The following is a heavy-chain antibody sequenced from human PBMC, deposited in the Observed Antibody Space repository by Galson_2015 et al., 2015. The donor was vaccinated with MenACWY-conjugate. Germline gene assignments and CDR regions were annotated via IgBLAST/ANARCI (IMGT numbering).Heavy chain of an antibody. CDR1: GDSVSSNTAA. J-gene: IGHJ6*02. CDR2: TYYRSKWYN. D-gene: IGHD3-10*01. Sequence: CAISGDSVSSNTAAWNWIRQSPSRGLEWLGRTYYRSKWYNDYAVSVKSRITINPDTSKNQFSLQLNSVTPEDTAVYYCARDGGSGYYGSGPYYYYYGMDVWGQGTTVTVSS. CDR3: ARDGGSGYYGSGPYYYYYGMDV. V-gene: IGHV6-1*01.